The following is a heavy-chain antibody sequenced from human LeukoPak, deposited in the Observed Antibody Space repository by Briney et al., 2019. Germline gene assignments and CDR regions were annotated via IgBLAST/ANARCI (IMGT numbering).Heavy chain of an antibody. Sequence: GSLRLSCTASGFTFGDDAMSWVRQAPGKGLERVGFSRSKDYGGTTEYAASVKGRFTISRDDSKSIAHLQMNGLKTEDTAVYYCTRVRGYDIFTGGWGQGTLVTVSS. V-gene: IGHV3-49*04. CDR2: SRSKDYGGTT. CDR3: TRVRGYDIFTGG. D-gene: IGHD3-9*01. J-gene: IGHJ4*02. CDR1: GFTFGDDA.